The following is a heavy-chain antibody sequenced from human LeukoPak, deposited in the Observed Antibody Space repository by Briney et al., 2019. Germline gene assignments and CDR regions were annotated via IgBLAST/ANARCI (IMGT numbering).Heavy chain of an antibody. D-gene: IGHD1-1*01. CDR2: IYYSGST. CDR1: GGSISSYY. Sequence: PSETLSLTCTVSGGSISSYYWSWIRQPPGKGLEWIGYIYYSGSTNYNPSLKSRVTISVDTSKNQFPLKLSSVTAADTAVYYCARGNWYFDYWGQGTLVTVSS. V-gene: IGHV4-59*01. CDR3: ARGNWYFDY. J-gene: IGHJ4*02.